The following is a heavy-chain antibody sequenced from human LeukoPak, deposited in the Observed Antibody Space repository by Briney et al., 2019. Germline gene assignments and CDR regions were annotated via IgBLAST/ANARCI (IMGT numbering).Heavy chain of an antibody. V-gene: IGHV3-64*01. Sequence: GGSLSLSCAASGFTFSSYAMHWVRQAPGQGMEYVSAISSNGGSTYYANSVKGRFTISRDNSKNTMYLQMGSLRAEDMAVYYCARDGRGSYPIYYFDYWGQGTLVTVSS. CDR1: GFTFSSYA. CDR2: ISSNGGST. D-gene: IGHD1-26*01. J-gene: IGHJ4*02. CDR3: ARDGRGSYPIYYFDY.